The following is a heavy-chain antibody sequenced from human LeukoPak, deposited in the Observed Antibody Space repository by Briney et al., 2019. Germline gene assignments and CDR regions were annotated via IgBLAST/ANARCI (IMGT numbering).Heavy chain of an antibody. CDR2: ISYEGSNK. Sequence: GGSLRLSCAASGFTFSSYGMHWVRQAPGKGLEWVAVISYEGSNKYYADSVKGRFTISRDNSKNTLYLQMNSLRAEDTAVYYCAKTLRYCSSTSCHYYYYYYGMDVWGQGTTVTVSS. V-gene: IGHV3-30*18. J-gene: IGHJ6*02. D-gene: IGHD2-2*01. CDR1: GFTFSSYG. CDR3: AKTLRYCSSTSCHYYYYYYGMDV.